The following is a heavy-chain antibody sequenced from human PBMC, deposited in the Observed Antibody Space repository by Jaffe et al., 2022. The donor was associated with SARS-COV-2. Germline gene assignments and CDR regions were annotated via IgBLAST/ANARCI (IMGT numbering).Heavy chain of an antibody. CDR2: IYSGGST. V-gene: IGHV3-53*01. Sequence: EVQLVESGGGLIQPGGSLRLSCAASGFTVSSNYMSWVRQAPGKGLEWVSVIYSGGSTYYADSVKGRFTISRDNSKNTLYLQMNSLRAEDTAVYYCARDSSGYSSSSFWYFDLWGRGTLVTVSS. CDR3: ARDSSGYSSSSFWYFDL. J-gene: IGHJ2*01. D-gene: IGHD6-6*01. CDR1: GFTVSSNY.